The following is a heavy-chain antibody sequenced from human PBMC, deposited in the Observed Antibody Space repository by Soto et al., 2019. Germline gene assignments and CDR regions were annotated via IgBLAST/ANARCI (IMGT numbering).Heavy chain of an antibody. D-gene: IGHD3-22*01. CDR1: GYSFTSYW. V-gene: IGHV5-51*01. CDR2: IYPGDSDT. Sequence: GESLKISCKGSGYSFTSYWIGWVRQMPGKGLEWMGIIYPGDSDTRYSPSIQGQVTISADKSISTAYLQWSSLKASDTAMYYCARLYDSSGYYVDAFDIWGQGTMVTVSS. J-gene: IGHJ3*02. CDR3: ARLYDSSGYYVDAFDI.